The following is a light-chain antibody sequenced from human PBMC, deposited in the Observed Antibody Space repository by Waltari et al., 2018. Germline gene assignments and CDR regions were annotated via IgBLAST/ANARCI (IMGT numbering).Light chain of an antibody. CDR1: QSVLDRSNNKDY. V-gene: IGKV4-1*01. J-gene: IGKJ2*01. CDR2: WAS. CDR3: QQYYSTPT. Sequence: DIEMTQSPDSLTVSLGERATINCKSSQSVLDRSNNKDYLAWYQQKPGQSLKLLIFWASSRKSDVTDRFSGSGSGTDFTLTISNLQAEDVAVDYCQQYYSTPTFGPGTKLEI.